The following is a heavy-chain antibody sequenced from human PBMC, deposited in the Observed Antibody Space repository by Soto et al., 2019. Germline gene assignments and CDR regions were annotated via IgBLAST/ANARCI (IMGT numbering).Heavy chain of an antibody. CDR1: GYAFTSYG. D-gene: IGHD5-18*01. Sequence: ASVKVSCKASGYAFTSYGISWVRQAPGQGLEWMGWISAYNGNTNYAQKLQGRVTMTTDTSTSTAYMELRSLRSDDTAVYYCASRGLVGYGLKWESDWGQGTLVTVSS. CDR2: ISAYNGNT. CDR3: ASRGLVGYGLKWESD. V-gene: IGHV1-18*01. J-gene: IGHJ4*02.